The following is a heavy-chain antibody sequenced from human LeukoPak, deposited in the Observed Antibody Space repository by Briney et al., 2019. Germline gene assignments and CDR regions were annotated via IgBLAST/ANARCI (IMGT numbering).Heavy chain of an antibody. Sequence: PGGSLRLSCAASGFTFSDYYMNWIRQAPGKGLEWVSYISCSSSYTNYADSVKGRITISRDNAKNYLYLQMNSVRAEDTAVYYCARAGKLENYFDYWGQGTLVTVSS. V-gene: IGHV3-11*05. CDR2: ISCSSSYT. J-gene: IGHJ4*02. CDR1: GFTFSDYY. CDR3: ARAGKLENYFDY. D-gene: IGHD1-1*01.